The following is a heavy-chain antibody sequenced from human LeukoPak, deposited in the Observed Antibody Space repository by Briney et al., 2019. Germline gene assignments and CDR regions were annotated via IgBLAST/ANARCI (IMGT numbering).Heavy chain of an antibody. Sequence: PSQTLSLTCAVSGGSISSGGYSWSWIRQPPGKGLEWIGYIYHSGSTYYNPSLKSRVTISVDRSKNQFSLKLSPVTAADTAVYYCATPGDDYGGNSALIYWGQGTLVTVSS. V-gene: IGHV4-30-2*01. J-gene: IGHJ4*02. CDR2: IYHSGST. CDR1: GGSISSGGYS. CDR3: ATPGDDYGGNSALIY. D-gene: IGHD4-23*01.